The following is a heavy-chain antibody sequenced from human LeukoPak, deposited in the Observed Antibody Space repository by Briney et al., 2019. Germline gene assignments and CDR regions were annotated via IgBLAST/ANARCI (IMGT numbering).Heavy chain of an antibody. J-gene: IGHJ3*01. CDR3: ARVAYYRVTADQITDAFDV. CDR1: GFTFSSYA. CDR2: ISYDGSNK. V-gene: IGHV3-30*14. Sequence: GGSLRLSCAASGFTFSSYAMHWVRQAPGKGLEWVAVISYDGSNKYYADSVKGRFTISRDNSRSTLYLQMNSLRAEDTAVYFCARVAYYRVTADQITDAFDVWGRGTVVTVSS. D-gene: IGHD2-21*02.